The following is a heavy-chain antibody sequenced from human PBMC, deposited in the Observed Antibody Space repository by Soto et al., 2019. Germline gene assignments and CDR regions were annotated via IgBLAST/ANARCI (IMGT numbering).Heavy chain of an antibody. CDR2: IVVGSGNT. Sequence: GASVKVSCKASGFTFTSSAVQWVRQARGQRLEWIGWIVVGSGNTNYAQKFQERVTITRDMSTSTAYMELSSLRSEDTAVYYCAAASPGIVLLPDSYYYYGMDVWGQGTTVTVSS. CDR3: AAASPGIVLLPDSYYYYGMDV. J-gene: IGHJ6*02. V-gene: IGHV1-58*01. D-gene: IGHD1-26*01. CDR1: GFTFTSSA.